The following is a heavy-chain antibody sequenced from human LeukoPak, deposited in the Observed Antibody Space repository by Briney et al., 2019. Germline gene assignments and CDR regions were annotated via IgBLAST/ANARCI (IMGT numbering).Heavy chain of an antibody. D-gene: IGHD1-26*01. CDR2: ISGSGTST. V-gene: IGHV3-23*01. CDR3: AKPSWDPESDWFDP. CDR1: GFTFTTSA. J-gene: IGHJ5*02. Sequence: QPGGSLRLSCAASGFTFTTSAMNWVRQAPGKGLEWVSGISGSGTSTYYADSVKGRFTVSRDNSKNTLYLQMNSLRAEDTAVYYCAKPSWDPESDWFDPWGQGTLVTVSS.